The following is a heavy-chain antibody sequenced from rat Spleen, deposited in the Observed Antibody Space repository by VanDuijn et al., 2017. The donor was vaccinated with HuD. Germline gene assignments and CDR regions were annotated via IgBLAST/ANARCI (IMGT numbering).Heavy chain of an antibody. V-gene: IGHV5S23*01. CDR1: GFTFSDYF. D-gene: IGHD2-2*01. J-gene: IGHJ1*01. CDR3: ARAGYLRDWYFDF. Sequence: EVQLVESGGGLVQPGRSLKLSCAASGFTFSDYFMAWVRQAPTKGLEWVTSINPSGGATYYRDSVKGRFTVSRDNAKSTLYLQMDSLRSEDTATYHCARAGYLRDWYFDFWGPGAMVTVSS. CDR2: INPSGGAT.